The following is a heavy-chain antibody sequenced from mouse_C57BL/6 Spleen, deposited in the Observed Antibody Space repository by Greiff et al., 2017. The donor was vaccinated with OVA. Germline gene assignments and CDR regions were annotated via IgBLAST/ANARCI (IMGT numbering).Heavy chain of an antibody. Sequence: QVQLQQPGAELVRPGSSVKLSCKASGYTFTSYWMHWVKQRPIQGLEWIGNIDPSDSETHYNQKFKDKATLTVDKSSSTAYMQLSSLTSEDSAVYYCAREGIYYYGTFAYWGQGTLVTVSA. CDR2: IDPSDSET. CDR3: AREGIYYYGTFAY. J-gene: IGHJ3*01. V-gene: IGHV1-52*01. CDR1: GYTFTSYW. D-gene: IGHD1-1*01.